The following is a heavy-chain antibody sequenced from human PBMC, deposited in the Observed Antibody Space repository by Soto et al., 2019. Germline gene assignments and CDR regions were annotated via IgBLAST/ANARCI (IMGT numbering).Heavy chain of an antibody. D-gene: IGHD6-13*01. CDR1: GGSISSGGYY. J-gene: IGHJ6*02. V-gene: IGHV4-31*03. CDR3: ARVAFSSPRVGYYYYYGMDV. CDR2: IYYSGST. Sequence: SETLSLTCTVSGGSISSGGYYWSWIRQHPGKGLEWIGYIYYSGSTYYNPSPKSRVTISVDTSKNQFSLKLSSVTAADTAVYYCARVAFSSPRVGYYYYYGMDVWGQGTTVTVSS.